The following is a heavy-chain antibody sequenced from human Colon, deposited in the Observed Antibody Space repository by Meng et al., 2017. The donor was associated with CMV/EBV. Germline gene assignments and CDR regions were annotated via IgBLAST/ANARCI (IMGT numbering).Heavy chain of an antibody. CDR1: GGAFNNYA. J-gene: IGHJ5*02. V-gene: IGHV1-69*04. D-gene: IGHD2/OR15-2a*01. Sequence: QVSCEGSGGAFNNYALAWLRQAPGQGLEWVGRIIPMLEKTDYAQSLKDRVTITADKSTTTTYMELRSLKSEDTAVYFCARDNNWFDPWGQGTLVTVSS. CDR2: IIPMLEKT. CDR3: ARDNNWFDP.